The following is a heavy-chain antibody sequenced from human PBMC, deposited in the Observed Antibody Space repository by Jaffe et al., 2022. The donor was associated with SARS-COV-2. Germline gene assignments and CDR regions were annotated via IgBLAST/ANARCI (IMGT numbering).Heavy chain of an antibody. D-gene: IGHD3-3*01. CDR3: ARVTTSGYYHWFDP. CDR2: IYTSGST. CDR1: GGSISSGSYY. J-gene: IGHJ5*02. V-gene: IGHV4-61*02. Sequence: QVQLQESGPGLVKPSQTLSLTCTVSGGSISSGSYYWSWIRQPAGKGLEWIGRIYTSGSTNYNPSLKSRVTISVDTSKNQFSLKLSSVTAADTAVYYCARVTTSGYYHWFDPWGQGTLVTVSS.